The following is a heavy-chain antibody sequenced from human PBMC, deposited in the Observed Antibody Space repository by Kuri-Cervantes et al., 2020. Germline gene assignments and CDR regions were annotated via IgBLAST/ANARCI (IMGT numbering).Heavy chain of an antibody. CDR2: INPSGGST. V-gene: IGHV1-46*01. Sequence: ASVKVSCKASGYTFTSYYMRWVRQAPGQGLAWMGIINPSGGSTSYGQKFQGRVTMTRDTSTSTVYMDLSSLRSEDTAVYCFASGGVVAPWGRGTLVTVSS. CDR1: GYTFTSYY. J-gene: IGHJ5*02. D-gene: IGHD2-15*01. CDR3: ASGGVVAP.